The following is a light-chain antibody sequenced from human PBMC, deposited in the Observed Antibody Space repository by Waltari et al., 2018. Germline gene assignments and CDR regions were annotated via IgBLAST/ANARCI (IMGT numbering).Light chain of an antibody. V-gene: IGLV1-47*01. CDR1: ITNFGSYH. CDR3: STWDYRLSAWV. CDR2: GN. Sequence: HSSLTQDTSLSGTVGQKATLSCTGHITNFGSYHVVWSHQISHGAPKTVLLGNSLPSGIHDRFSGSKSGTTASLTISGLQPEDEADYYCSTWDYRLSAWVFGGGTKLTVL. J-gene: IGLJ3*02.